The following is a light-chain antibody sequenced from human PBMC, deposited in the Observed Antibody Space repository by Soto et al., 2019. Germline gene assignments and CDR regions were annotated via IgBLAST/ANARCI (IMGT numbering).Light chain of an antibody. J-gene: IGKJ5*01. CDR1: QSVSSY. Sequence: EIVLTQSPATLSLSPGERATLSCRASQSVSSYLAWYQQKPGQAPRLLIYDASNRATGIPARFSGRGSGTDFTLNISSLEPEDFAVYYCQQRSNWPPSITFGQGTRLEIK. V-gene: IGKV3-11*01. CDR2: DAS. CDR3: QQRSNWPPSIT.